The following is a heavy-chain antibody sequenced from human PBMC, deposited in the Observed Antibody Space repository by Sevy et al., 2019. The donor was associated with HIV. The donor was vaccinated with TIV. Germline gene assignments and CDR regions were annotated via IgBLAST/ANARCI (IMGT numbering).Heavy chain of an antibody. CDR3: ATRLPNYSSSWYDRYFQH. D-gene: IGHD6-13*01. Sequence: ASVKVSCKVSGYTLTELSMHWVRQAPGKGLEWMGGFDPEDGETIYAQKFQGRVTMTEDKSTDTAYMELSSLRSEDTAVYYCATRLPNYSSSWYDRYFQHWGQGTLVTVSS. CDR1: GYTLTELS. V-gene: IGHV1-24*01. J-gene: IGHJ1*01. CDR2: FDPEDGET.